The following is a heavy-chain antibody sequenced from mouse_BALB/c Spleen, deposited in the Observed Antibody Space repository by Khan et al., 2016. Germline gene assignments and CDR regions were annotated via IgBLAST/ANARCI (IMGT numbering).Heavy chain of an antibody. CDR3: ARSRDVYAMDY. CDR2: ISSGSNTI. V-gene: IGHV5-17*02. Sequence: EVQLQESGGGLVQPGGSRKLSCAASGFTFSSFGMHWVRQAPEKGLEWVAYISSGSNTIYYEDTVKGRFTISRDNPKNTLFLQMTSLRSEDTAMYDCARSRDVYAMDYWGQGTSVTVSS. J-gene: IGHJ4*01. CDR1: GFTFSSFG. D-gene: IGHD3-3*01.